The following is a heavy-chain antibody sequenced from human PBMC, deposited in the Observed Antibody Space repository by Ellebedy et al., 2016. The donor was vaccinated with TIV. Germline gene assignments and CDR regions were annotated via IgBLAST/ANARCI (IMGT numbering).Heavy chain of an antibody. V-gene: IGHV3-23*01. D-gene: IGHD2-8*02. CDR3: AAVQYWEAVFDM. Sequence: GESLKISCAASEFAFGSYAMSWVRQAPGKGLEWVSVIDNRGDTTYADSVKGRFTISRDNAKNTLYLQMNSLRAEDTAVYYCAAVQYWEAVFDMWGQGTMVTVSS. J-gene: IGHJ3*02. CDR1: EFAFGSYA. CDR2: IDNRGDTT.